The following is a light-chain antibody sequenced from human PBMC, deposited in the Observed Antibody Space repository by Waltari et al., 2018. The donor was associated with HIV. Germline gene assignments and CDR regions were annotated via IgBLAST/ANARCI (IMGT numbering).Light chain of an antibody. J-gene: IGKJ1*01. CDR2: WAY. CDR1: QSLLYRSNTKNY. CDR3: HQYYITPQT. V-gene: IGKV4-1*01. Sequence: DIVLPHSPDSLAVSLGERATIHSISSQSLLYRSNTKNYLAWYQHKPGQPPKLLIYWAYTRESGVPDRFSGSGSGTEFTLTISNLQAEDVAIYYCHQYYITPQTFGQGTKVEVK.